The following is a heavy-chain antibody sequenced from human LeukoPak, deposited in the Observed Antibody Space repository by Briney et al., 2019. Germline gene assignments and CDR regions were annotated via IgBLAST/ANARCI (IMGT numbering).Heavy chain of an antibody. V-gene: IGHV4-34*01. J-gene: IGHJ6*03. CDR1: GGSXSGYY. Sequence: TLSXXXXVYGGSXSGYYWSWLRQPPGKGLEWIGEINHSGSTNYNPSLKSRVTISVDTSKNQFSLKLSSVTAADTAVYYCARDEIVATTKANYYYYMDVWGKGTTVTISS. CDR3: ARDEIVATTKANYYYYMDV. D-gene: IGHD5-12*01. CDR2: INHSGST.